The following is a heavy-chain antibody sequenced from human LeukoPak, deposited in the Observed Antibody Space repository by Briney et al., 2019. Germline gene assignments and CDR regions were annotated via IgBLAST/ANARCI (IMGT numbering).Heavy chain of an antibody. CDR2: IYYSGST. CDR1: GGSLSTYY. Sequence: SETLSLTCTVSGGSLSTYYWSWIRQPPGKGLEWIGYIYYSGSTNYNPSLKSRVTISVDTSKNQFSLKLSSVTAADTAVYYCARRRFGELRGPIDYWGQGTLVTVSS. D-gene: IGHD3-10*01. CDR3: ARRRFGELRGPIDY. J-gene: IGHJ4*02. V-gene: IGHV4-59*12.